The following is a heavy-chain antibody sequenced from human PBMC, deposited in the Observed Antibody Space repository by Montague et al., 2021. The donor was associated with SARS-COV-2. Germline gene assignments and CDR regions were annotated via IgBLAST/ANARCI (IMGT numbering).Heavy chain of an antibody. CDR3: ARQGGSNYGWFDP. J-gene: IGHJ5*02. D-gene: IGHD1-26*01. V-gene: IGHV4-59*08. CDR1: GASINSRY. CDR2: YYSGST. Sequence: SETLSLTCTVSGASINSRYWSWIRRPPGKGLEWIGYYYSGSTKYNPSLKSRVTISVDTSKNQFSVKVTSVTAADTAVYYCARQGGSNYGWFDPWGQGTLVTVSS.